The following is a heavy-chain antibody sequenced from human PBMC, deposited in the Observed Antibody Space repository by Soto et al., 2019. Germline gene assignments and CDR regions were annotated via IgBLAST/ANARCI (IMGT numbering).Heavy chain of an antibody. CDR1: GGTFSSYA. J-gene: IGHJ4*02. V-gene: IGHV1-69*06. CDR2: IIPIFGTA. CDR3: ARDSIGYCSGGSCYRSAEFDY. Sequence: QVQLVQSGAEVKKPGSSVKVSCKASGGTFSSYAISWVRQAPGQGLEWTGGIIPIFGTANYAQKFQGRVTITADKSTSTAYMELSSLRSEDTAVYYCARDSIGYCSGGSCYRSAEFDYWGQGTLVTVSS. D-gene: IGHD2-15*01.